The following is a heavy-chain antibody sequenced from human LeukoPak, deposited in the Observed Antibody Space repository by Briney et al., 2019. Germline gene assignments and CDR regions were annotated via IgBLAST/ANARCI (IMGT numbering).Heavy chain of an antibody. D-gene: IGHD3-22*01. Sequence: GGSLRLSCAASGFTFSTQGMHWVRQAPGKGLEWVAAIWHDGNNKYYSDSVKGRFTISRDNSKNTVYLQMNSLRVEDTAVYYCARDVGDSSGYYPGYWGQGTLVTVSS. CDR3: ARDVGDSSGYYPGY. CDR1: GFTFSTQG. J-gene: IGHJ4*02. V-gene: IGHV3-33*01. CDR2: IWHDGNNK.